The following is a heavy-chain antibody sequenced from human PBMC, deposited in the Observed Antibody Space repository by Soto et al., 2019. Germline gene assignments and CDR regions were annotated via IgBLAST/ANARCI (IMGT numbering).Heavy chain of an antibody. D-gene: IGHD2-8*01. V-gene: IGHV3-33*01. CDR2: IWYDGSNK. Sequence: SVKRSCETSGLTFSRYDMHWVRQAPGKGLEWVAVIWYDGSNKYYADSVKGRFTISRDNSKNTLYLQMNSLKAEDTAVYYCASSSAEYCTNGGGWPDYYCCYCRGGWGKG. CDR3: ASSSAEYCTNGGGWPDYYCCYCRGG. CDR1: GLTFSRYD. J-gene: IGHJ6*03.